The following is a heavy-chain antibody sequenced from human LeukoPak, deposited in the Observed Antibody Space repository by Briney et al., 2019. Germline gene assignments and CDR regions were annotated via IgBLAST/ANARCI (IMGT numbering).Heavy chain of an antibody. J-gene: IGHJ3*01. CDR3: AKDLRWLAFDL. D-gene: IGHD6-19*01. CDR1: GLMFSNYG. V-gene: IGHV3-23*01. Sequence: PGGSLRLSCAASGLMFSNYGMNWVRLAPGKGLEWVSGITGGGTTYYADSVKGRFSISRDNSKSTLFLQMNSLRAEDTAMYYCAKDLRWLAFDLWGQGTMVTVSS. CDR2: ITGGGTT.